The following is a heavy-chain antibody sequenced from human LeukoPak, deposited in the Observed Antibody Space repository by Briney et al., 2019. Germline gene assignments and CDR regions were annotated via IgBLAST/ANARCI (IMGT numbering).Heavy chain of an antibody. CDR1: GGHFSDYF. V-gene: IGHV4-34*01. D-gene: IGHD3-22*01. J-gene: IGHJ4*02. CDR3: ARVALAFNYRDSSGYHRYFDY. CDR2: INQSGTT. Sequence: SETLSLTCAVYGGHFSDYFWSWIRQPPGRGLEWIGEINQSGTTKYNPSLKSRVTISVDMSKNQFSLKLRSVTAADTVLYFCARVALAFNYRDSSGYHRYFDYWGQGTLLTVSS.